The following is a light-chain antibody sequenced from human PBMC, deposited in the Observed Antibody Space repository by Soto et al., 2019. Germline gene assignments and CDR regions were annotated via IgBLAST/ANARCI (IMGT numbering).Light chain of an antibody. Sequence: QSALIKPRSVSGSPGQSVTISCTGTNSAVGNYNYVSWYQQHPGKAPRLMIYDVSKRPSGVPDRFSGSKSGYTASLTISGLQAEDEADYYCCSYAGNWVFGGGTKLTVL. V-gene: IGLV2-11*01. CDR3: CSYAGNWV. CDR2: DVS. J-gene: IGLJ3*02. CDR1: NSAVGNYNY.